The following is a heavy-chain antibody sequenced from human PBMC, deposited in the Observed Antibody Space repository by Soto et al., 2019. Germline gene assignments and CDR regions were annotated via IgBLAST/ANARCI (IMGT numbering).Heavy chain of an antibody. D-gene: IGHD3-16*01. Sequence: QVQLQQWGAGLLKPSETLSLTCAVYGGSFSGYYWTWIRQPPGTGLEWSGEINHSGSTNYNPSLKSRVTISVDTSKNKYSLKLTSVAAADTAVYYCARDKITGLFDYWVQGTLVTVSS. CDR2: INHSGST. CDR1: GGSFSGYY. J-gene: IGHJ4*02. CDR3: ARDKITGLFDY. V-gene: IGHV4-34*01.